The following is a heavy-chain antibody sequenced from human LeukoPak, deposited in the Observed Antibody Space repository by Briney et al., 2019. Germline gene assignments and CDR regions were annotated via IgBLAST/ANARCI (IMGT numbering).Heavy chain of an antibody. CDR1: GFTFSSYE. CDR3: ARHLSYGSGSYYNFAY. Sequence: GGSLRLSCAASGFTFSSYEMNWVRQAPGKGLEWVSYISSSGTTIYYADSVKGRFTISRDNAKDSLYLQMNSLRAEDTAVYYCARHLSYGSGSYYNFAYWGQGTLVTVFS. V-gene: IGHV3-48*03. D-gene: IGHD3-10*01. CDR2: ISSSGTTI. J-gene: IGHJ4*02.